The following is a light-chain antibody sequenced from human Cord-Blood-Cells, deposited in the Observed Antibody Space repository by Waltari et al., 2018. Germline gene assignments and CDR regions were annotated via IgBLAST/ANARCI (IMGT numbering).Light chain of an antibody. Sequence: QSVLTQPPSVSGAPGQRVTISCTGSSSNMGAGYDVTWYKQLPGTAPKLLIYGNSNRPSGVPDRFSGSKSGTSASLAITGLQAEDEADYYCQSYDSSLSGWVFGGGTKLTVL. CDR3: QSYDSSLSGWV. J-gene: IGLJ3*02. CDR1: SSNMGAGYD. CDR2: GNS. V-gene: IGLV1-40*01.